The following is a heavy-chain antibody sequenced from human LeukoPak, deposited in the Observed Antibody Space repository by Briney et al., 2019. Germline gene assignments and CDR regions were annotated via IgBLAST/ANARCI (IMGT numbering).Heavy chain of an antibody. CDR3: ARGRRKYSSSWYPNDY. V-gene: IGHV4-34*01. J-gene: IGHJ4*02. CDR1: GGSFSGYY. CDR2: INHSGST. D-gene: IGHD6-13*01. Sequence: MSSETLSLTCAVYGGSFSGYYWSWIRQPPGKGLEWIGEINHSGSTNYNPSLKSRVTISVDTSKNQFSLKLSSVTAADTAVYYCARGRRKYSSSWYPNDYWGQGTLVTVSS.